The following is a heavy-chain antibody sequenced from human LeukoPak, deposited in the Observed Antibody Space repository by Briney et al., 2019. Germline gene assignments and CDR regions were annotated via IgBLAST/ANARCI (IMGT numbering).Heavy chain of an antibody. D-gene: IGHD3-3*01. CDR2: IYYSGST. CDR3: ARAYDFWSGLDY. Sequence: SETLSLTCTVSGGSIGSYYWSWIRQPPGKGLEWIGYIYYSGSTNYNPSLKSRVTISVDTSKNQFSLKLSSVTAADTAVYYCARAYDFWSGLDYWGQGTLVTVSS. V-gene: IGHV4-59*01. J-gene: IGHJ4*02. CDR1: GGSIGSYY.